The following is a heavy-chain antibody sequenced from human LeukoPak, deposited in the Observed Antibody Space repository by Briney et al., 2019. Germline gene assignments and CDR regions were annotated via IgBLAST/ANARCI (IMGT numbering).Heavy chain of an antibody. Sequence: SETLSLTCSVSGYSISGGFYWGWIRQSPGKGLEWMGSISYTGSAFYSPSLKRRITISVDTSKNQFSLKLSSVSAADTAVYYCARVSCSGGSCYSFDYWGQGTLVTVSS. D-gene: IGHD2-15*01. J-gene: IGHJ4*02. CDR3: ARVSCSGGSCYSFDY. CDR2: ISYTGSA. V-gene: IGHV4-38-2*02. CDR1: GYSISGGFY.